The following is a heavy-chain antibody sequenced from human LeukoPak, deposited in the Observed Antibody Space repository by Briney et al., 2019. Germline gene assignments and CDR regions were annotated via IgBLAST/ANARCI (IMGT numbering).Heavy chain of an antibody. V-gene: IGHV3-21*01. CDR1: GFTFSDYI. CDR2: ISSSSNYI. J-gene: IGHJ3*02. CDR3: ARECMDTTMVDAFDI. D-gene: IGHD5-18*01. Sequence: GGSLRLSCAASGFTFSDYIMNWVRQAPGKGLEWVSYISSSSNYIYHADSVKGRFTISRDNAKNSLYLQMNSLRAEDTAVYYCARECMDTTMVDAFDIWGQGTMVTVSS.